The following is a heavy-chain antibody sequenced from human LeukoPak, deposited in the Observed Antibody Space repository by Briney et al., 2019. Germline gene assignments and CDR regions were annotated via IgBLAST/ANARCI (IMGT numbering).Heavy chain of an antibody. CDR2: ISSSSSYI. J-gene: IGHJ4*02. Sequence: KSWGSLRLSCAASGFTFSSYSMNWVRQAPGKGLEWVSSISSSSSYIYYADSVKGRFTISRDNAKNSLYLQMNSLRAEDTAVYYCAKLSSATTEGMVDYWGQGTLVTVSS. V-gene: IGHV3-21*04. D-gene: IGHD1-26*01. CDR1: GFTFSSYS. CDR3: AKLSSATTEGMVDY.